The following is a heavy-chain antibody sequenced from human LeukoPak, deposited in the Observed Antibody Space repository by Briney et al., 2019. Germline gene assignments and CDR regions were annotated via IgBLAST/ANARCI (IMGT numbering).Heavy chain of an antibody. Sequence: SETLSLTCTVSGGSISSSSYYWGWIRQPPGKGLEWIGSIYYSGSTYYNPSLKSRVTISVDTSKNQFSLKLSSVTAADTAVYYCARDSTVDSSGYYPPYFDYWGQGTLVTASS. CDR2: IYYSGST. CDR3: ARDSTVDSSGYYPPYFDY. D-gene: IGHD3-22*01. CDR1: GGSISSSSYY. J-gene: IGHJ4*02. V-gene: IGHV4-39*02.